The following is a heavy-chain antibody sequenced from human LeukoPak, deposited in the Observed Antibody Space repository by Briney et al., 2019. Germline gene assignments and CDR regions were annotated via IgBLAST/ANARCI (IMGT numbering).Heavy chain of an antibody. V-gene: IGHV5-51*01. Sequence: GESLKISCKGSGYSFTSYWIGWVRQMPGKGLEWMGIIYPDDSDTRYSPSFQGQVTISADKSISTAYLQWSSLKASDTAMYYCARLEGYSGYDYVFLDYWGQGTLVTVSS. J-gene: IGHJ4*02. CDR3: ARLEGYSGYDYVFLDY. D-gene: IGHD5-12*01. CDR1: GYSFTSYW. CDR2: IYPDDSDT.